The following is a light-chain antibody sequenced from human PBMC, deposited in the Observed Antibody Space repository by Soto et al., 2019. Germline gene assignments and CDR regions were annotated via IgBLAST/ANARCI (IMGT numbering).Light chain of an antibody. Sequence: PGEIATLSFMSSQSVSGNYLTWYQHKPGQTPRLLIYDASTRATGIPDRFSGSGSGTDFTLTISSLEPEDFAIYYCQQRQYWPPITFGQGTRLEIK. CDR2: DAS. CDR3: QQRQYWPPIT. CDR1: QSVSGNY. J-gene: IGKJ5*01. V-gene: IGKV3D-20*02.